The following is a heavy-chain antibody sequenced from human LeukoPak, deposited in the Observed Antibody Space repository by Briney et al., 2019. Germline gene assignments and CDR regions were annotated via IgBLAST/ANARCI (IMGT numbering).Heavy chain of an antibody. CDR1: GFTFSSYA. V-gene: IGHV3-23*01. D-gene: IGHD3-22*01. J-gene: IGHJ4*02. CDR3: ATADYYDSSGYYRGSDY. CDR2: ISGSGGST. Sequence: SGGSLRLSCAASGFTFSSYAMSWVRQAPGKGLDCVSAISGSGGSTYYANSVKGRFTISRDNSKNTLYLQMNSLRAEDTAVYYCATADYYDSSGYYRGSDYWGQGTLVTVSS.